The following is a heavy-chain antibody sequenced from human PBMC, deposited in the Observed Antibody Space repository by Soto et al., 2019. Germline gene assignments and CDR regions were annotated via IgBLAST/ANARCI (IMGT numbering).Heavy chain of an antibody. Sequence: ASVKVSCKASGYMFTGYYMHWVRQAPGQGLEWMGWINPNSGGAKYAQKFQGRVTMTRDTSISTGYMELSRLGSDDTAVYYCVRVGASGYFDYWGQGTLVTVSS. CDR3: VRVGASGYFDY. CDR2: INPNSGGA. D-gene: IGHD1-26*01. CDR1: GYMFTGYY. J-gene: IGHJ4*01. V-gene: IGHV1-2*02.